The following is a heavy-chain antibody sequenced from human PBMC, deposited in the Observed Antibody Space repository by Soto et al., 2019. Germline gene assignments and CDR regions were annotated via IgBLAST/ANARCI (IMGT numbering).Heavy chain of an antibody. D-gene: IGHD6-6*01. CDR3: ARGSSIAGLYYGMDV. Sequence: QVQLQESGPGLVKPSQTLSLTCTVSGGSISSGGYYWTWIRQHPGKGLEWIGYNYYSGITYYNPSLKGRVTISLDTSKNQFSLKLSSVTAAYTAVYYCARGSSIAGLYYGMDVWGQGTTVTVSS. CDR1: GGSISSGGYY. J-gene: IGHJ6*02. CDR2: NYYSGIT. V-gene: IGHV4-31*03.